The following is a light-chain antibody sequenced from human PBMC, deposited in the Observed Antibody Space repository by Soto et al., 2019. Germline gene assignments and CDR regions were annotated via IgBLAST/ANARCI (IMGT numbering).Light chain of an antibody. V-gene: IGKV1D-8*01. Sequence: VIWMTQSPSLLSASTGDRVTISCRVSQGISSNLAWYQQKPGKAPELLIYAASTLQSGVPSRFSGSGSGTDFTLTISCLQSEDFATYYCQQYHSFPRTFGQGTKVEIQ. J-gene: IGKJ1*01. CDR1: QGISSN. CDR2: AAS. CDR3: QQYHSFPRT.